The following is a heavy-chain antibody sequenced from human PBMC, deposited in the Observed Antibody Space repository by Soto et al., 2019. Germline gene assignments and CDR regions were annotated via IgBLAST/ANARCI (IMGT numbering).Heavy chain of an antibody. CDR1: GYTFTSYY. CDR2: INPPGGST. Sequence: GASVKVSCKTSGYTFTSYYMHWVRQAPGQGLEWMGIINPPGGSTAYAQRFQGRITMSIDTSTRTVYMALSSLRSEDTAVYFCARDKEAAYCGGDCYGDRAFDIWGQGTMVTVSS. CDR3: ARDKEAAYCGGDCYGDRAFDI. J-gene: IGHJ3*02. V-gene: IGHV1-46*01. D-gene: IGHD2-21*02.